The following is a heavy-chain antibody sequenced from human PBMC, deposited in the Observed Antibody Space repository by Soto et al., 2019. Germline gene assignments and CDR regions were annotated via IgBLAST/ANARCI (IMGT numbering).Heavy chain of an antibody. CDR1: GFTFTSHA. J-gene: IGHJ4*02. D-gene: IGHD3-3*01. CDR2: IDRFGVLT. CDR3: ANQLAGVKPTPVTSFGAIRRDY. Sequence: PGGSLRLSCEASGFTFTSHAMNWVRQASGKGLEWVSAIDRFGVLTYYADSVRGRFTISRDNSKNTLFLQMNSLRAEDTAVYYCANQLAGVKPTPVTSFGAIRRDYWGQGTVVTVSS. V-gene: IGHV3-23*01.